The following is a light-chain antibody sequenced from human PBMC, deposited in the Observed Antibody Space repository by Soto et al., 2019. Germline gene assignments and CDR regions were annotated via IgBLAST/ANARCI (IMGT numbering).Light chain of an antibody. CDR3: QQFNSL. J-gene: IGKJ5*01. CDR1: QGIATG. Sequence: IQVTQSPSSLSASIGDTGTISCRASQGIATGLAWYQQKPGAPPKLLIYDASTLEKGIPSRFSGRGSGTHFILTINNLQPEDFATYYCQQFNSLFGQATRLEI. CDR2: DAS. V-gene: IGKV1-13*02.